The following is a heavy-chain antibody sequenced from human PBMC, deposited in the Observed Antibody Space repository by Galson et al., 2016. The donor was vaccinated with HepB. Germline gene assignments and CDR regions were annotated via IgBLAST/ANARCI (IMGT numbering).Heavy chain of an antibody. CDR1: GFSLTTLGVG. V-gene: IGHV2-5*02. Sequence: PALVKPTQTLTLTCTFSGFSLTTLGVGVGWIRQPPGKALEWLGIIFWDDDKRYNPSLKSRLPITKDISKNEVVLTLTNVDPADTATYYCAHSPNKLFLFNWALPNYFDPWGQGTLVIVSS. CDR2: IFWDDDK. J-gene: IGHJ5*02. D-gene: IGHD7-27*01. CDR3: AHSPNKLFLFNWALPNYFDP.